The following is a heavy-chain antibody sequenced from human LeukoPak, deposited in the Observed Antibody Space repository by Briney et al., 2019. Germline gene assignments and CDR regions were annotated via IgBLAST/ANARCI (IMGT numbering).Heavy chain of an antibody. CDR2: ISGRGGST. CDR3: AKGYYDILTDYFHNWFNP. D-gene: IGHD3-9*01. J-gene: IGHJ5*02. CDR1: GFTFSSYA. Sequence: GGSLRLSCAASGFTFSSYAVSWVRQAPGVGLEWVSTISGRGGSTLYADSVKGRFTISRDNSKNTLYLQMNSLRADDTAVYYCAKGYYDILTDYFHNWFNPWGQGTLVIVSS. V-gene: IGHV3-23*01.